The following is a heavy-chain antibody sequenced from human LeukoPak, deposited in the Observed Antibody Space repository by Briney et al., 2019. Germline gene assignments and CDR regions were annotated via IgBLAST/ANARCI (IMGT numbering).Heavy chain of an antibody. CDR3: ARGPYSSSWYRNWFDP. J-gene: IGHJ5*02. D-gene: IGHD6-13*01. CDR2: IIPILGTA. Sequence: SVKVSCKASGGTFSSYAISWVRQAPGQGLEWMGGIIPILGTANYAQKFQGRVTITADESTSTAYMELSSLRSEDTAVYYCARGPYSSSWYRNWFDPWGQGTLVSVSS. CDR1: GGTFSSYA. V-gene: IGHV1-69*13.